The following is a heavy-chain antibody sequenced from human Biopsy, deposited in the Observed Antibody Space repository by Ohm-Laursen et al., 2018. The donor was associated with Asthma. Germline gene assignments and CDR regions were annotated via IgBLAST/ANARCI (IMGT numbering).Heavy chain of an antibody. J-gene: IGHJ2*01. CDR2: IYYSGST. Sequence: SETLSLTCSVSGDSISSNSWWTWVRQSPGRGLEWIGEIYYSGSTNCHPSLKGRVTISVAKSKNQFSLRLTSVTAADTAVYYCARAIGTGDWYFDVWGRGTLVTVSS. D-gene: IGHD1-1*01. CDR3: ARAIGTGDWYFDV. V-gene: IGHV4-4*02. CDR1: GDSISSNSW.